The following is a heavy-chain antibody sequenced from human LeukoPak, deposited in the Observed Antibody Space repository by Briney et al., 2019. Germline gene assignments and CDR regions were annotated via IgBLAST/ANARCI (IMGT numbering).Heavy chain of an antibody. CDR1: GGSISAYY. D-gene: IGHD3-10*02. CDR2: LHSSGQT. J-gene: IGHJ4*02. CDR3: ATMFGESSDFDH. Sequence: SETLSLTCVVSGGSISAYYWNWIRQPAGKGLEWIGRLHSSGQTTSNPSLMSRATMSLDTSRNHFSLNLTSVTAADTAIYYCATMFGESSDFDHWGQGTLVTVSS. V-gene: IGHV4-4*07.